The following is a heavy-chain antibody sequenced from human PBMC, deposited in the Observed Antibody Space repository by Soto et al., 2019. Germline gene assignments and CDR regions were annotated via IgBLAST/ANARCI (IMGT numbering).Heavy chain of an antibody. D-gene: IGHD6-13*01. CDR1: GFTFAWSA. CDR3: AADIAPTDPSNWFDP. V-gene: IGHV1-58*01. CDR2: IVVGSGNT. J-gene: IGHJ5*02. Sequence: KQLVQSGPEVKKPGTSVKVSCKTSGFTFAWSALHWVRQGRGQSVEWIGWIVVGSGNTEFAQQFQERVTIATDMSTSTVYMELSSLRSEDTAIYYCAADIAPTDPSNWFDPWGQGTLVTVSS.